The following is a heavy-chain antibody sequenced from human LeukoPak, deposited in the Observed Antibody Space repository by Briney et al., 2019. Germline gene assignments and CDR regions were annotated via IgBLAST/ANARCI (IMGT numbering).Heavy chain of an antibody. J-gene: IGHJ4*02. Sequence: GGSLRLSCAASGFTFSSYGMHWVRQAPGKGLEWVAFIRYDGSNKYYADSVKGRFTISRDNSKNTLYLQMNSLRAEDTAVYYCAKISDTAMVARFDYWGQGTLVTVSS. CDR1: GFTFSSYG. CDR3: AKISDTAMVARFDY. CDR2: IRYDGSNK. V-gene: IGHV3-30*02. D-gene: IGHD5-18*01.